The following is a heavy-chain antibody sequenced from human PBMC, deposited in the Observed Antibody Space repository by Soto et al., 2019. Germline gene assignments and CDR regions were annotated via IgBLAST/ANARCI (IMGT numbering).Heavy chain of an antibody. CDR2: ISYDGSNK. D-gene: IGHD3-10*01. CDR1: GFTFSSYG. CDR3: AKDIKVRGVISNYFDY. V-gene: IGHV3-30*18. J-gene: IGHJ4*02. Sequence: QVQLVESGGGVVRPGRSLRLSCAASGFTFSSYGMHWVRQAPGKGLEWVAIISYDGSNKYYADSVKGRFTISRDNSKNTLYLQMNSLRAEDTAVYYCAKDIKVRGVISNYFDYWGQGTLVTVSS.